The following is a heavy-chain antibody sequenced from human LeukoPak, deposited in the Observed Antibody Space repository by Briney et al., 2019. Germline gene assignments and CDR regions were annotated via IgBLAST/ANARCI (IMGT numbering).Heavy chain of an antibody. J-gene: IGHJ4*02. CDR3: ANGPYVWGSYRPFDY. Sequence: GGSLRLSCAASGFTFSSYAMSWVRQAPGKGLEWVSAISGSGGSTYYADSVKGRFPITRDNSKNTLYLQMNSLRAEDTAVYYCANGPYVWGSYRPFDYWGQGTLVTVSS. D-gene: IGHD3-16*02. CDR1: GFTFSSYA. CDR2: ISGSGGST. V-gene: IGHV3-23*01.